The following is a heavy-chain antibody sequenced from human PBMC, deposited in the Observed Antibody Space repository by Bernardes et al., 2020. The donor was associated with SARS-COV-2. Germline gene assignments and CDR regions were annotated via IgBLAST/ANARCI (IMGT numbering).Heavy chain of an antibody. V-gene: IGHV4-34*01. Sequence: SEPLSLTCAVYGGSFSGYYWSWIRQPPGKGLEWIGYIYHSGSTYYNPSLKSRVTISVDRSKNQFSLKLSSVTAADTAVYYCARLDNNYDFWSGYRTTYGMDVWGQGTTVTVSS. J-gene: IGHJ6*02. CDR3: ARLDNNYDFWSGYRTTYGMDV. CDR1: GGSFSGYY. CDR2: IYHSGST. D-gene: IGHD3-3*01.